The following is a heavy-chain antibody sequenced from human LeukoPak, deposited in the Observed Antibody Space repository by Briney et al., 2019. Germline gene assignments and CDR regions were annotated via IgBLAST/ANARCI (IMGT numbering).Heavy chain of an antibody. D-gene: IGHD4-17*01. V-gene: IGHV4-39*01. CDR3: ARHSETTVTTPFDY. J-gene: IGHJ4*02. Sequence: SETLSLTCTASGGSISSSSYYWGWIRQPPGKGLEWIGSIYHSGSTYYNPSLKSRVTISVDTSKNQFSLKLSSVTAADTAVYYCARHSETTVTTPFDYWGQGTLVTVSS. CDR1: GGSISSSSYY. CDR2: IYHSGST.